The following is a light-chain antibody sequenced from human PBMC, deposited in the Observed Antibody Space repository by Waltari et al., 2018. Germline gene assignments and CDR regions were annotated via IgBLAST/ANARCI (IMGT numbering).Light chain of an antibody. J-gene: IGKJ1*01. V-gene: IGKV1-5*03. CDR3: QQYNSYSPTT. CDR2: KAS. Sequence: DIQMTQSPSTLSASVGDRVPITCRASQRISSWLAWYQQKPGKAPKLLIYKASSLESGVPSRFSGSGSGTEFTLTISSLQPDDFATYYCQQYNSYSPTTFGQGTKVEIK. CDR1: QRISSW.